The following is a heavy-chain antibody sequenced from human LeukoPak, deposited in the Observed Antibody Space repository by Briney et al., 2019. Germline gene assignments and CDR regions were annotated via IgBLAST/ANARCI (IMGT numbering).Heavy chain of an antibody. CDR3: ARDMYYDILTRSNYYYGMDV. Sequence: GASVKVSCKASGGTFSTYAISWVRQAPGQGLEWMGRIIPILALANYAQKFQGRVTINADKSTNTASMELSSLRSEDTAVYYCARDMYYDILTRSNYYYGMDVWGQGTTVTVSS. CDR2: IIPILALA. D-gene: IGHD3-9*01. CDR1: GGTFSTYA. V-gene: IGHV1-69*04. J-gene: IGHJ6*02.